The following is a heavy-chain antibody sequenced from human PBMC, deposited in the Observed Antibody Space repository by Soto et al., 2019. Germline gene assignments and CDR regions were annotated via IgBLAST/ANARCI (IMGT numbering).Heavy chain of an antibody. CDR3: ARDTSGFYPDY. D-gene: IGHD3-22*01. J-gene: IGHJ4*02. CDR1: GITFSTYN. V-gene: IGHV3-48*01. CDR2: ISSSSTTI. Sequence: GGSLRLSCAASGITFSTYNMNWVRQAPGKGLEWVSYISSSSTTIYYADSVKGRFTISRDNAKNSVYLQMNSLRAEDTAVYYCARDTSGFYPDYWGQGTLVTVSS.